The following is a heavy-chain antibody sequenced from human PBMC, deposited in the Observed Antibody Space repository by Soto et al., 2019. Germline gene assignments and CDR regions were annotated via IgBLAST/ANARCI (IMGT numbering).Heavy chain of an antibody. CDR1: GFTFSSYA. J-gene: IGHJ4*02. Sequence: QVQLVESGGGVVQPGRSLRLSCAASGFTFSSYAMHWVRQAPGKGLEGVAVMSYDGSNKYYADSVKGRFTISRDNSKNTRYRQMNSLRAADTAVYYCARDKSPYSSGWHNRHFDYWGQGTLVTVSS. CDR3: ARDKSPYSSGWHNRHFDY. CDR2: MSYDGSNK. V-gene: IGHV3-30-3*01. D-gene: IGHD6-19*01.